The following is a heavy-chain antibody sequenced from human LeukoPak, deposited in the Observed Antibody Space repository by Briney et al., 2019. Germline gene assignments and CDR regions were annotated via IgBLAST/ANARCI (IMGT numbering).Heavy chain of an antibody. V-gene: IGHV5-51*01. J-gene: IGHJ3*02. CDR3: AGHQATTVVTYLPEYAFDI. D-gene: IGHD4-23*01. CDR2: IYPGDSDT. Sequence: GESLKISCKGSGYSFTSYWIGWVRQMPGKGLEWMGIIYPGDSDTRYSPSFQGQVTISADKSISTAYLQWSSLKASDTAMYYCAGHQATTVVTYLPEYAFDIWGQGTMVTVSS. CDR1: GYSFTSYW.